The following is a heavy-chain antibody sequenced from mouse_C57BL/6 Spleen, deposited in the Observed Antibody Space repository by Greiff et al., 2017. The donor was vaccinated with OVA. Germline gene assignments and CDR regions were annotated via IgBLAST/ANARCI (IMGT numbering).Heavy chain of an antibody. CDR3: ARSHYDGFAY. V-gene: IGHV1-82*01. CDR1: GYAFSSSW. Sequence: VQLQESGPELVKPGASVKISCKASGYAFSSSWMNWVKQRPGKGLEWIGRIYPGDGDTNYNGKFKGKATLTADKSSSTAYMQLSSLTSEDSAVYFCARSHYDGFAYWGQGTLVTVSA. J-gene: IGHJ3*01. CDR2: IYPGDGDT. D-gene: IGHD2-4*01.